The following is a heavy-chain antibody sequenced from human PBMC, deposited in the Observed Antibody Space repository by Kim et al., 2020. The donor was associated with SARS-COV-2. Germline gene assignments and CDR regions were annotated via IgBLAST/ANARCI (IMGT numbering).Heavy chain of an antibody. Sequence: GGSLRLSCTTSGFTFTGYAMSWVRQAPGKGLEWVSSIDRSDGTTYYVDSVKGRFTISRDNSKNTLYLQMNSLRADDTAVYYCMKGGWGWIWDHWGQGTRV. CDR1: GFTFTGYA. CDR2: IDRSDGTT. J-gene: IGHJ4*02. D-gene: IGHD2-2*03. V-gene: IGHV3-23*01. CDR3: MKGGWGWIWDH.